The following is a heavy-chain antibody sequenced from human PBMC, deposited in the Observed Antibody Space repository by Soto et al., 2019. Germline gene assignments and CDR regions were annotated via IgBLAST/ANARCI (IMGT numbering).Heavy chain of an antibody. CDR2: MNFNTGGK. D-gene: IGHD2-2*01. J-gene: IGHJ3*02. V-gene: IGHV1-2*02. CDR1: GYMFTGNF. CDR3: ATTRLPGRGGASPNDPFDI. Sequence: ASVNVSCKTSGYMFTGNFVHWVRQAPGQGLEWLGWMNFNTGGKNYAQIFQGRVTLTRDTSISTAYMELSSLKSDDTDVYYCATTRLPGRGGASPNDPFDIWGQGTVVTVSS.